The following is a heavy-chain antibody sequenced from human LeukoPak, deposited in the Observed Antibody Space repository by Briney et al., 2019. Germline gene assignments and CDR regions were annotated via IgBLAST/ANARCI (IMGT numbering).Heavy chain of an antibody. CDR1: GFSFSDYA. Sequence: GGSLRLSCTASGFSFSDYAMHWVRQAPGKGLEWLAIISYDGKNKEYADSVKGRFTISRDNSKKALYLQMNSLRAEDTAAYHCAKGRNEDGDAALNYWGQGTLVTVSS. D-gene: IGHD4-17*01. CDR3: AKGRNEDGDAALNY. CDR2: ISYDGKNK. J-gene: IGHJ4*02. V-gene: IGHV3-30*04.